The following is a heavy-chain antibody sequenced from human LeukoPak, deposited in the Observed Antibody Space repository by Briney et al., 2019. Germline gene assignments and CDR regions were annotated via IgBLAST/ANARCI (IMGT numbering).Heavy chain of an antibody. CDR2: IHYTGST. Sequence: PSETLSLTCTVSGGSITGYYWSWIRQSPGKELEWIGYIHYTGSTNYNPSLKSRVIISIDTSKNQFALKLSSVTAAETAVYYCAREGRYRYGYNEYHSYLDIWGKGTTVTVSS. CDR1: GGSITGYY. D-gene: IGHD5-18*01. V-gene: IGHV4-59*01. J-gene: IGHJ6*03. CDR3: AREGRYRYGYNEYHSYLDI.